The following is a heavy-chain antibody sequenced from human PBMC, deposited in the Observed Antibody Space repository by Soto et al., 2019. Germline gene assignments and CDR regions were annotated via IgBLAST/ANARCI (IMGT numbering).Heavy chain of an antibody. Sequence: GGSLRLSCAASGFTFSSYEMNWVRQAPGKGLEWVSYISSSGSTIYYADSVKGRFTISRDNAKNSLYLQMNSLRAEDTAVYYCARGAQDIVVGFDPWGQGTLVTVSS. J-gene: IGHJ5*02. CDR1: GFTFSSYE. V-gene: IGHV3-48*03. D-gene: IGHD2-15*01. CDR2: ISSSGSTI. CDR3: ARGAQDIVVGFDP.